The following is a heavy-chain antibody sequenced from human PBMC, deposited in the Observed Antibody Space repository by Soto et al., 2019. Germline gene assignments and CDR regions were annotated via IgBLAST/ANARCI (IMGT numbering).Heavy chain of an antibody. V-gene: IGHV1-8*01. CDR3: ARVYYDILTGYPYYIDY. Sequence: GASVKVSCKASGYTFTSYDINWVRQATGQGLEWMGWMNPNSGNTGYAQKFQGRVTMTRNTSISTAYMELSSLRSEDTAVYYCARVYYDILTGYPYYIDYSGQGTLVTVST. J-gene: IGHJ4*02. CDR2: MNPNSGNT. D-gene: IGHD3-9*01. CDR1: GYTFTSYD.